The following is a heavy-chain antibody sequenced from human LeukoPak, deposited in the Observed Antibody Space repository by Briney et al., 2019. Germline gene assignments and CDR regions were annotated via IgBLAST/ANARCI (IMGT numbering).Heavy chain of an antibody. J-gene: IGHJ4*02. D-gene: IGHD3-22*01. CDR3: ARGGRYYDSSGYLY. CDR2: MNPNSGNT. CDR1: GYTFTSYD. Sequence: GASVNVSCKASGYTFTSYDINWVRQATGQGLEWMGWMNPNSGNTGYAQKFQGRVTITTDESTSTAYMELSSLRSEDTAVYYCARGGRYYDSSGYLYWGQGTLVTVSS. V-gene: IGHV1-8*01.